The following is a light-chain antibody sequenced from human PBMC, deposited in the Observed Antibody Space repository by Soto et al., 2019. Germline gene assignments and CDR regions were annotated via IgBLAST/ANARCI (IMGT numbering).Light chain of an antibody. CDR1: SSDVGTYKY. Sequence: QSVLTQPASVSGSPGQSITISCTGSSSDVGTYKYVSWYQQHPGKAPKVIMYDVSNRPSGVSNRFSGSKSGNTASLTISGPQAEDEADYFCSSYISNTIYGVGTGTKV. CDR3: SSYISNTIYG. CDR2: DVS. V-gene: IGLV2-14*03. J-gene: IGLJ1*01.